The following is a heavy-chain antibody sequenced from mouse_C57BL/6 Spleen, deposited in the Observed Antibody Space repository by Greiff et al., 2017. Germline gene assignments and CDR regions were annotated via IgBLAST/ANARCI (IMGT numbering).Heavy chain of an antibody. CDR2: INPSNGGT. V-gene: IGHV1-53*01. CDR1: GYTFTSYW. CDR3: ARWNYYGSQYWYFDV. Sequence: VQLQQPGTELVKPGASVKLSCKASGYTFTSYWMHWVKQRPGQGLEWIGNINPSNGGTNYNEKFKSKATLTVDKSSSTAYMQLSSLTSEDSAVYYCARWNYYGSQYWYFDVWGTGTTVTVSS. D-gene: IGHD1-1*01. J-gene: IGHJ1*03.